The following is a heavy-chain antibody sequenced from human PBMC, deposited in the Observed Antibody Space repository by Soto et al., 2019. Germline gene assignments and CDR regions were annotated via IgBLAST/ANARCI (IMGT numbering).Heavy chain of an antibody. CDR2: INHSGST. CDR1: GGSFSGYY. Sequence: SDTLSLTCAVYGGSFSGYYWSWIRQPPGKGLEWIGEINHSGSTNYNPSLKSRVTISVDTSKNQFSLKLSSVTAADTAVYYCARGQSVSSWYMFWFDPWGQGTLVTVSS. CDR3: ARGQSVSSWYMFWFDP. V-gene: IGHV4-34*01. J-gene: IGHJ5*02. D-gene: IGHD6-13*01.